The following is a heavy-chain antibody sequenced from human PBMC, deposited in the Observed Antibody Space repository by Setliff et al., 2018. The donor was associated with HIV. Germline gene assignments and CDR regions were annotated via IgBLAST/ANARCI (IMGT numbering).Heavy chain of an antibody. CDR2: IHHSGST. J-gene: IGHJ4*02. V-gene: IGHV4-30-2*06. CDR1: GGSISSGGYS. CDR3: ARGRVGAARCYFDY. D-gene: IGHD6-6*01. Sequence: SETLSLTCAVSGGSISSGGYSWIRQSPGKGLEWIGCIHHSGSTNYNPSRQSRVTISVDTSKNQFSLKLSSVTAADTAVYYCARGRVGAARCYFDYWGQGTLVTVSS.